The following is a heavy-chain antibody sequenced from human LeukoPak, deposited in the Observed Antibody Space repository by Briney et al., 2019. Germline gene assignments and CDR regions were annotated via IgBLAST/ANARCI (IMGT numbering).Heavy chain of an antibody. V-gene: IGHV3-23*01. CDR3: ARRDYYETGQYYYYGMDV. Sequence: GGSLRLSCAAFGFTFSSYGMSWVRQAPGKGLEWVSSISDGGDNTYYADSVKGRFTISRDNAKNSLYLQMNSLRAEDTAVYYCARRDYYETGQYYYYGMDVWGQGTTVTVSS. CDR2: ISDGGDNT. D-gene: IGHD3-3*01. J-gene: IGHJ6*02. CDR1: GFTFSSYG.